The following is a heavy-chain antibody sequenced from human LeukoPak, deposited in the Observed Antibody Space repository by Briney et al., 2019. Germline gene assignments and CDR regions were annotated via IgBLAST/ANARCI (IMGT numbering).Heavy chain of an antibody. CDR3: ARDGGYCSGGSCYTFDP. V-gene: IGHV3-23*01. Sequence: GSGGSTYYADSVKGRFSISRDNSKNSLYLQMNSLRAEDTALYHCARDGGYCSGGSCYTFDPWGQGTLVTVSS. J-gene: IGHJ5*02. CDR2: GSGGST. D-gene: IGHD2-15*01.